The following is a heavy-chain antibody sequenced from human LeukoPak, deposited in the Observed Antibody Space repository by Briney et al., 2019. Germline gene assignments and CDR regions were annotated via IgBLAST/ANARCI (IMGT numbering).Heavy chain of an antibody. CDR3: TRGGNYYGY. D-gene: IGHD3-10*01. CDR2: ISSSGSPI. Sequence: GGSLRLSCAASGFTFSDYYMNWIRQAPGKGLEWVSYISSSGSPIYYADSVKGRFTISRDNAKNSLYLQMNSLRAEDRAVYYCTRGGNYYGYWGQGTLVTVSS. CDR1: GFTFSDYY. V-gene: IGHV3-11*04. J-gene: IGHJ4*02.